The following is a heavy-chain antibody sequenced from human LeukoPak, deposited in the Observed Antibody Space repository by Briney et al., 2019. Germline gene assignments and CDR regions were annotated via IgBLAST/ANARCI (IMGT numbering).Heavy chain of an antibody. D-gene: IGHD4/OR15-4a*01. J-gene: IGHJ4*02. CDR2: IYYSGST. V-gene: IGHV4-31*03. CDR3: ARFLYGAKRAFDY. CDR1: GGSISSGGYY. Sequence: PSETLSLTCTVSGGSISSGGYYWSWIRQHPGKGLEWIGYIYYSGSTNYNPSLKSRVTISVDTSKNQFSLKLSSVTAADTAVYYCARFLYGAKRAFDYWGQGTLVTVSS.